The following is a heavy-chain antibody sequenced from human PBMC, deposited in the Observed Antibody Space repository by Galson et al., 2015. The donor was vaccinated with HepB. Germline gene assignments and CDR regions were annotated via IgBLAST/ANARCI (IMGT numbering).Heavy chain of an antibody. J-gene: IGHJ3*02. CDR3: ARDRNRDTAMATDAFDI. V-gene: IGHV3-66*01. D-gene: IGHD5-18*01. CDR2: IYSGGST. CDR1: GFTVSSNY. Sequence: SLRLSCAASGFTVSSNYMSWVRQAPGKGLEWVSVIYSGGSTYYADSVKGRFTISRDNSKNTLYLQMNSLRAEDTAVYYCARDRNRDTAMATDAFDIWGQGTMVTVSS.